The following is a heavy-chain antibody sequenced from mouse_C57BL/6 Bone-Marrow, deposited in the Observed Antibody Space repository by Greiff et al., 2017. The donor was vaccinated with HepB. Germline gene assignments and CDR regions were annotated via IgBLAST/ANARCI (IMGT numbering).Heavy chain of an antibody. CDR1: GFSLTSYG. CDR3: ARATVVDYYAMDY. V-gene: IGHV2-2*01. D-gene: IGHD1-1*01. J-gene: IGHJ4*01. CDR2: IWSGGST. Sequence: VKLMESGPGLVQPSQSLSITCTVSGFSLTSYGVHWVRQSPGKGLEWLGVIWSGGSTDYNAAFISRLSISKDNSKSQVFFKMNSLQADDTAIYYCARATVVDYYAMDYWGQGTSVTVPS.